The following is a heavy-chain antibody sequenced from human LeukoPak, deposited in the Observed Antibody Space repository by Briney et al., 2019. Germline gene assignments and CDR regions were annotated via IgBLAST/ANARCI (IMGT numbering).Heavy chain of an antibody. CDR1: GGSFSGYY. CDR2: INHSGST. V-gene: IGHV4-34*01. Sequence: TPLETLSLTCAVYGGSFSGYYWSWIRQPPGKGLEWIGEINHSGSTNYNPSLKSRVTISVDTSKNQFSLKLSSVTAADTAVYYCARGRRVAAAYDYWGQGTLVTVSS. CDR3: ARGRRVAAAYDY. J-gene: IGHJ4*02. D-gene: IGHD6-13*01.